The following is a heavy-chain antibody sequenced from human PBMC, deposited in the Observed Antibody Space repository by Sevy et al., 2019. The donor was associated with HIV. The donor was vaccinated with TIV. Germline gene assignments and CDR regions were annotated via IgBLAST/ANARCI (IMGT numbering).Heavy chain of an antibody. D-gene: IGHD6-19*01. CDR2: MNHNSGNR. CDR3: ERGQRFSGGWYGENGFDP. J-gene: IGHJ5*02. V-gene: IGHV1-8*01. CDR1: GYTFTSYD. Sequence: ASVKVSCKASGYTFTSYDINWVRQATGQGLEWMGWMNHNSGNRGDAQKFQGRVRMTSNTSISTAYMELSSLRSEDTAEYSCERGQRFSGGWYGENGFDPWGQGTLVTVSS.